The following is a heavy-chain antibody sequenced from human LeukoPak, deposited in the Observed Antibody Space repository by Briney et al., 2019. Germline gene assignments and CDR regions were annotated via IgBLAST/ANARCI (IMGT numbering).Heavy chain of an antibody. Sequence: GGSLRLSCAASGFTFSSYAMSWVRQAPAKGLEWVSAISGSGGSTYYADSVKGRFTISRDNSKNTLYLQMNSLRAEDAAVYYCAKAERFLEWLFRYWGQGALVTVSS. V-gene: IGHV3-23*01. D-gene: IGHD3-3*01. J-gene: IGHJ4*02. CDR1: GFTFSSYA. CDR2: ISGSGGST. CDR3: AKAERFLEWLFRY.